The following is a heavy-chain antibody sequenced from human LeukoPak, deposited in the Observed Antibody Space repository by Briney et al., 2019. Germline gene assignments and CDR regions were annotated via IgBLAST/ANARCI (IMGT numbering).Heavy chain of an antibody. Sequence: ASVKVSCKASGYTFTGYYMHWVRQAPGPGLKCMGWINPNSGGTNYAQKFQGRVTMTRDTSLSTAYMELSRLRSDDTAVYYCARLTYQLLIDYWGQGTLVTVSS. CDR1: GYTFTGYY. J-gene: IGHJ4*02. CDR3: ARLTYQLLIDY. CDR2: INPNSGGT. V-gene: IGHV1-2*02. D-gene: IGHD2-2*01.